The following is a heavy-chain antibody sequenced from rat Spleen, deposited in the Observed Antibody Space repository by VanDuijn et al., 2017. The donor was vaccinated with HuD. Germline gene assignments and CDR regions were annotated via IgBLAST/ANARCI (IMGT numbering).Heavy chain of an antibody. Sequence: QVQLKESGPGLVQPSQTLSLTCTVSGFSLTSNSVHWVRQSPGRALEWMGGIWGDGRTDYNSVLKSRLSISRDTSKSKVFLKMNSLQTDDTAIYFCTRSWGYYYDGSPQWFAYWGQGTLVTVSS. V-gene: IGHV2-1*01. CDR1: GFSLTSNS. CDR3: TRSWGYYYDGSPQWFAY. D-gene: IGHD1-12*03. CDR2: IWGDGRT. J-gene: IGHJ3*01.